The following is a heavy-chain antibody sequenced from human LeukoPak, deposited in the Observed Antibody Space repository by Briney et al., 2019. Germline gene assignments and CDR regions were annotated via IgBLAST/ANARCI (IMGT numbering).Heavy chain of an antibody. CDR3: ARGLYSSSP. D-gene: IGHD6-6*01. V-gene: IGHV3-53*01. CDR2: IFRDGST. J-gene: IGHJ4*02. Sequence: GESLSLSCAASGFAVTSCYMAWVRQAPGKGLEWVSAIFRDGSTSHADSVKGRFTISRDNSKNTLYLQMNSLRAEDTAVYYCARGLYSSSPWGQGTLVTVSS. CDR1: GFAVTSCY.